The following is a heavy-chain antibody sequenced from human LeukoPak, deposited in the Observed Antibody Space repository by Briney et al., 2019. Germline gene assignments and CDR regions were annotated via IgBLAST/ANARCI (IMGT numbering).Heavy chain of an antibody. CDR3: AISSSWYYDWFDP. J-gene: IGHJ5*02. V-gene: IGHV4-39*07. D-gene: IGHD6-13*01. CDR2: IYYTGST. Sequence: SETLSLTCTVSGGSISSSSYYWGWSRQPPGKGLEWIGNIYYTGSTYYNPSLKSRVTISVDTSKNQFSLKLSSVTAADTAVYYCAISSSWYYDWFDPWGQGTLVTVSS. CDR1: GGSISSSSYY.